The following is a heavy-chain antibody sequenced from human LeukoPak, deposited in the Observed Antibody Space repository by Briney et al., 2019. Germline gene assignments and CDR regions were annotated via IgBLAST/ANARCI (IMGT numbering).Heavy chain of an antibody. Sequence: PGGSLRLSCAASGFAFSSYEMNWVRQAPGKGLEWVSSISSSSSYIYYADSVKGRFTISRDNAKNSLYLQMNSLRAEDTAVYYCARDRGDFWSGYNYYYYYYMDVWGKGTTVTVSS. V-gene: IGHV3-21*01. CDR1: GFAFSSYE. J-gene: IGHJ6*03. CDR3: ARDRGDFWSGYNYYYYYYMDV. CDR2: ISSSSSYI. D-gene: IGHD3-3*01.